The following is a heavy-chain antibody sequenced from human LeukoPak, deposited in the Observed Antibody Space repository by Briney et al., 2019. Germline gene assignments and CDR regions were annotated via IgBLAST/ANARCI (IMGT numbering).Heavy chain of an antibody. CDR1: GFTFTDYY. V-gene: IGHV3-11*01. CDR2: ISDSGGTI. CDR3: ARGAGPLFDP. Sequence: GGSLRLSCAASGFTFTDYYMSWIRQAPGKGLEWISYISDSGGTIHYADSVRGRFTISRDNAKNSLYLQTNRLRAEDTAVYYCARGAGPLFDPWGQGTLVTASS. J-gene: IGHJ5*02.